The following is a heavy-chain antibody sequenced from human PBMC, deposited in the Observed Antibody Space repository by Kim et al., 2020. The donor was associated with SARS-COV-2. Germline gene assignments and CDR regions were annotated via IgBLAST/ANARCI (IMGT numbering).Heavy chain of an antibody. CDR2: IGTAGDT. J-gene: IGHJ2*01. V-gene: IGHV3-13*01. Sequence: GGSLRLSCAASGFTFSSYDMHWVRQAPGKGLEWVSAIGTAGDTYYPGSVKGRFTISRENAKNSLYLQMNSLRAGDTAVYYCARVGPGDYVWGSYRSRSWYFDLWGRGTLVTVSS. CDR3: ARVGPGDYVWGSYRSRSWYFDL. CDR1: GFTFSSYD. D-gene: IGHD3-16*02.